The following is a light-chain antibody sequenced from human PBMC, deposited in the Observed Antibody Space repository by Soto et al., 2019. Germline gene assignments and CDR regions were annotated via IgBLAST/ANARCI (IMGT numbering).Light chain of an antibody. V-gene: IGKV3-20*01. CDR3: QQYGSSRT. CDR1: QSVSSSY. J-gene: IGKJ1*01. Sequence: EIVLTQSPGTLSLSPGERATLSCRASQSVSSSYLAWYQQKPGQAPRLLIYGASSRANGIPDRFSGSGSGTDFTLTIIRLEPEDVAVYYCQQYGSSRTFGQGTKVEIK. CDR2: GAS.